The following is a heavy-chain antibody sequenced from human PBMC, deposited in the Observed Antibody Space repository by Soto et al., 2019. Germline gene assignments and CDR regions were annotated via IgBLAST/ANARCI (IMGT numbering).Heavy chain of an antibody. CDR2: ISSSGSTI. CDR1: GFTFSDYA. D-gene: IGHD3-22*01. V-gene: IGHV3-11*01. CDR3: ARTTYYYDSSGYGNDY. Sequence: GGSLRLSCAASGFTFSDYAMHWVRQAPGKGLEWVSYISSSGSTIYYADSVKGRFTISRDNAKNSLYLQMNSLRAEDTAVYYCARTTYYYDSSGYGNDYWGQGTLVTVSS. J-gene: IGHJ4*02.